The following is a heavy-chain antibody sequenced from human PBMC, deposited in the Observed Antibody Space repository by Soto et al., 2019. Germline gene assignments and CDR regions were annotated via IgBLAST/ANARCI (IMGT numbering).Heavy chain of an antibody. CDR1: GGSFSGYY. D-gene: IGHD6-6*01. J-gene: IGHJ3*02. CDR2: INHSGST. V-gene: IGHV4-34*01. Sequence: SETLSLTCAVYGGSFSGYYWSWIRQPPGKGLEWIGEINHSGSTNYNPSLKSRVTISVDTSKNQFSLKLSSVTAADTAVYYCARGPGAGRGAARLGQPRGAFDIWGQGTMVTVSS. CDR3: ARGPGAGRGAARLGQPRGAFDI.